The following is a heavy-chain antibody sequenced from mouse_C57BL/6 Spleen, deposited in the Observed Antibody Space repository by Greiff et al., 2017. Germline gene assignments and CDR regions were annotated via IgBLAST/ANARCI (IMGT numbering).Heavy chain of an antibody. Sequence: EVKLMESGGGLVKPGGSLKLSCAASGFTFSDYGMHWVRQAPEKGLEWVAYISSGSSTIYYADTVKGRFTISRDNAKNTLFLQMTSLRSEDTAMYYCARHGSRSYYFDYWGQGTTLTVSS. CDR3: ARHGSRSYYFDY. CDR2: ISSGSSTI. D-gene: IGHD1-1*01. CDR1: GFTFSDYG. V-gene: IGHV5-17*01. J-gene: IGHJ2*01.